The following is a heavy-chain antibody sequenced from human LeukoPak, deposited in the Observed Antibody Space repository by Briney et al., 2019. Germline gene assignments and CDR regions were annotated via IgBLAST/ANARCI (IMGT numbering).Heavy chain of an antibody. CDR2: INWNGGST. Sequence: GGSLRLSCAASGFTFDDYGMSWVRHAPGKGLEWVSGINWNGGSTGYADSVKGRFTISRDNAKNSLYLQMNSLRAEDTALYYCARNYNWNVFFYSYYYMDVWGKGTTVTVSS. V-gene: IGHV3-20*04. D-gene: IGHD1-20*01. J-gene: IGHJ6*03. CDR1: GFTFDDYG. CDR3: ARNYNWNVFFYSYYYMDV.